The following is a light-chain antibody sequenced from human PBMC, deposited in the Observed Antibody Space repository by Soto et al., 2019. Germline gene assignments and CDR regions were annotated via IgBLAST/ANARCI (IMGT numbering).Light chain of an antibody. J-gene: IGKJ1*01. Sequence: ETVLTQSPGTLPLSPGERATLSCRASQTIRSNYLAWYRQTPGQAPRLLIYGASNRATGIADRFSGSGSGTDFTLISSRLEPEDFALYYCQQYGSSPWTFGQGTMVEI. CDR2: GAS. V-gene: IGKV3-20*01. CDR3: QQYGSSPWT. CDR1: QTIRSNY.